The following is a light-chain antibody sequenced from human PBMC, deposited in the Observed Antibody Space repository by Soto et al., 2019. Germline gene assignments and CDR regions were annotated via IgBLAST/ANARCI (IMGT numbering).Light chain of an antibody. CDR2: RIF. J-gene: IGKJ1*01. V-gene: IGKV3-15*01. CDR1: QSVSGY. Sequence: EIVMTQSPGTVSVFPGETVTLSCRASQSVSGYLDWFHQKPGQAPRLVLLRIFTRAIGVPARFSGSGSETEFTLTISGLQSEDSGVYYCLQHYSWQWKFGKGTKVDI. CDR3: LQHYSWQWK.